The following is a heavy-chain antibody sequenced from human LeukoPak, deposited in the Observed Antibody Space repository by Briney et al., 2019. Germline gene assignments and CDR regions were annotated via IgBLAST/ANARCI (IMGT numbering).Heavy chain of an antibody. Sequence: PSETLSLTCVVYGGSFSGYYWSWVRQPPGKGLEWMGEINQSGGNNYNPSLQSRVTISVDTSKNQFSLKLSSLTAAGTAVYYCARAVYYDSSGYWGHWGQGTLVTVSS. J-gene: IGHJ4*02. V-gene: IGHV4-34*01. CDR3: ARAVYYDSSGYWGH. CDR1: GGSFSGYY. D-gene: IGHD3-22*01. CDR2: INQSGGN.